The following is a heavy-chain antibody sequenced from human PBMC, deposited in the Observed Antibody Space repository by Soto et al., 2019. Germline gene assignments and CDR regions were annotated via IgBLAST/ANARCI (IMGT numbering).Heavy chain of an antibody. Sequence: PGGSLRLSCAASGFTFSSYAMGWVRQGPGKGLEWVAVVSIGGSTHYADSVRGRFTISRDNSKNTLSLQMNSLTAGDTAVYYCAKATATGGGAFEIYGQGTLVTVSS. D-gene: IGHD2-8*02. V-gene: IGHV3-23*01. CDR2: VSIGGST. CDR1: GFTFSSYA. J-gene: IGHJ3*02. CDR3: AKATATGGGAFEI.